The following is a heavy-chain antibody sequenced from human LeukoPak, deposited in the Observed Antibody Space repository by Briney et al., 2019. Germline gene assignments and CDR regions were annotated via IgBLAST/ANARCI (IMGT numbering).Heavy chain of an antibody. CDR2: ISYDGSSK. CDR1: GFTFSIHW. V-gene: IGHV3-30-3*01. J-gene: IGHJ4*02. D-gene: IGHD5-12*01. Sequence: GGSLRLSCAASGFTFSIHWMTWVRQAPGKGLEWVAVISYDGSSKDYADSVTGRFTISRDNSKNTLYLQMHSLRAEDTALYYCERDSSDTVAEYYFDYWGQGTLVTVSS. CDR3: ERDSSDTVAEYYFDY.